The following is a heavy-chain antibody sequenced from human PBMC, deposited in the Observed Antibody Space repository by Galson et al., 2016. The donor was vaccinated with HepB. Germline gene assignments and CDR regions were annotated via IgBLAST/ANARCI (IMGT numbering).Heavy chain of an antibody. D-gene: IGHD6-19*01. CDR2: IKQDGNEK. CDR1: GFTFSNYW. V-gene: IGHV3-7*03. CDR3: VRGVAGCDY. Sequence: SLRLSCAASGFTFSNYWMSWVRQAPGKGLEWVASIKQDGNEKYYVDSVKGRFTISRANAKSTVYLQINSLRAEDTAVYYCVRGVAGCDYWGQGTLVTVSS. J-gene: IGHJ4*02.